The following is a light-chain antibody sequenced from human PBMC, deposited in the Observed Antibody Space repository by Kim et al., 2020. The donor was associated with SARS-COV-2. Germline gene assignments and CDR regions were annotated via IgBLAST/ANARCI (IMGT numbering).Light chain of an antibody. J-gene: IGLJ3*02. Sequence: VSPGQTASIHCSGDRLGHKFACWFKQIPGQSPTLVIYRDTKRPSGLPERFTGSNSGTTATLTISGTQPIGEADYYCQAWDSSTAVFGGGTQLTVL. CDR2: RDT. CDR1: RLGHKF. V-gene: IGLV3-1*01. CDR3: QAWDSSTAV.